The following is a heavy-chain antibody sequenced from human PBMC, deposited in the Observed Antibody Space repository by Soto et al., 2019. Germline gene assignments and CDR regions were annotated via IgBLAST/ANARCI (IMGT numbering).Heavy chain of an antibody. CDR1: EFTFSNFW. V-gene: IGHV3-7*03. CDR3: ARDRAMDDY. J-gene: IGHJ4*02. CDR2: IRQDGSEK. D-gene: IGHD5-18*01. Sequence: EMQLLESGGGLVRPGGSLRLSCEVSEFTFSNFWMNWVRQAPGKGLEWVANIRQDGSEKNYVDSVKGRFTISRDNAKNSVYLQMNSLRGEDTAVYYCARDRAMDDYWGQGTLVTVSP.